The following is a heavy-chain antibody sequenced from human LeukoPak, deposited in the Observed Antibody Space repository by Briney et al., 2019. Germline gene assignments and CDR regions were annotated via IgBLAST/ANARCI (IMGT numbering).Heavy chain of an antibody. CDR1: GGSISSSSYY. CDR3: ARDFYVWGSYGWVDY. CDR2: IYYSGST. D-gene: IGHD3-16*01. J-gene: IGHJ4*02. Sequence: SETLSLTCTVSGGSISSSSYYWGWIRQPPGKGLEWIGSIYYSGSTYYNPSLKSRVTISVDTSKNQFSLKLSSVTAADTAVYYCARDFYVWGSYGWVDYWGQGTLVTVSS. V-gene: IGHV4-39*07.